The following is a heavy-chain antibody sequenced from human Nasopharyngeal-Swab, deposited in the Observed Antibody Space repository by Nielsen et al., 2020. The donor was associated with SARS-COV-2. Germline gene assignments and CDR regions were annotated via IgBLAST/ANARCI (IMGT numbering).Heavy chain of an antibody. CDR2: ISAYNGNT. Sequence: WVGQAPGQGLEWMGWISAYNGNTNYAQKLQGRVTMTTDTSTSTAYMELRSLRSDDTAVYYCARIGVVVAATYFDYWGQGTLVTVSS. D-gene: IGHD2-15*01. J-gene: IGHJ4*02. V-gene: IGHV1-18*01. CDR3: ARIGVVVAATYFDY.